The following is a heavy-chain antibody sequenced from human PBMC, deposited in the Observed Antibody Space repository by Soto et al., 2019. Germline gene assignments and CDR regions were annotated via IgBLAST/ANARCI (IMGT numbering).Heavy chain of an antibody. D-gene: IGHD2-21*02. CDR2: IIPILGIA. J-gene: IGHJ2*01. Sequence: QVQLVQSGAEVKKPGSSVKVSCKASGGTFSSYTISWVRQAPGQGLEWMGRIIPILGIANYAQKFQGRVTITDDKSTSTAYVELRSRRSEDTAVYYCARDLAYCGGDCSSHWYFDLWGRGTLVTVSS. V-gene: IGHV1-69*08. CDR3: ARDLAYCGGDCSSHWYFDL. CDR1: GGTFSSYT.